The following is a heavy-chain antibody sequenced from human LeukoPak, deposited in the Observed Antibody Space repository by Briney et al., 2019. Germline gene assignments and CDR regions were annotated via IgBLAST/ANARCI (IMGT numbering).Heavy chain of an antibody. CDR2: ISSSGSTI. CDR3: AKDRGRQQLVRSPLDY. D-gene: IGHD6-13*01. J-gene: IGHJ4*02. CDR1: GFTFSDYY. V-gene: IGHV3-11*01. Sequence: PGGSLRLSCAASGFTFSDYYMSWIRQAPGKGLEWVSYISSSGSTIYYADSVKGRFTISRDNAKNSLYLQMNSLRAEDAAVYYCAKDRGRQQLVRSPLDYWGQGTLVTVSS.